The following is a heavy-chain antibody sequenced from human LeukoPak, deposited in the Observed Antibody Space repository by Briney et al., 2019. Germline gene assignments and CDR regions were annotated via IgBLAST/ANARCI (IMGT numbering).Heavy chain of an antibody. CDR3: ARVGAWELQRVFDY. CDR1: GFTFDSYW. Sequence: GGSLRLSCAASGFTFDSYWMTWVRQGPGKGLEWVANIKQGGSESYYVDSVKGRFTISRDNAKNSVYLQMDSLRVEDTAVYYCARVGAWELQRVFDYWGQGTLVTVSS. V-gene: IGHV3-7*01. CDR2: IKQGGSES. D-gene: IGHD6-25*01. J-gene: IGHJ4*02.